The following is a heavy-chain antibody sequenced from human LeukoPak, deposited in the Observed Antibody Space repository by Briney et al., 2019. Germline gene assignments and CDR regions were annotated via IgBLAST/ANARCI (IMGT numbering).Heavy chain of an antibody. D-gene: IGHD1-1*01. CDR3: ARGRSDDLYFDY. Sequence: SETLSLTCTVSSGSISNYYWSWVRQPPGKGLEWIGYIYNSGSTKYNPSLKSRVTISVDTSKNQFSLKLRSVTAADTAFYYCARGRSDDLYFDYWGQGALVTVSS. CDR2: IYNSGST. CDR1: SGSISNYY. V-gene: IGHV4-59*01. J-gene: IGHJ4*02.